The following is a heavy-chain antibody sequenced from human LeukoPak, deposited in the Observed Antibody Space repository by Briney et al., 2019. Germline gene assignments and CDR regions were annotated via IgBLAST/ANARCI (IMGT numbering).Heavy chain of an antibody. J-gene: IGHJ4*02. CDR3: ARRYSSGWFDY. Sequence: PGGSLRLSCAASGFTVSSNYMSWVRQAPGKELEWVSVIYSGGSTYYADSVKGRFTISRDNSKNTLYLQMNSLRAEDTAVNYCARRYSSGWFDYWGQGTLVTVSS. CDR1: GFTVSSNY. D-gene: IGHD6-19*01. V-gene: IGHV3-66*01. CDR2: IYSGGST.